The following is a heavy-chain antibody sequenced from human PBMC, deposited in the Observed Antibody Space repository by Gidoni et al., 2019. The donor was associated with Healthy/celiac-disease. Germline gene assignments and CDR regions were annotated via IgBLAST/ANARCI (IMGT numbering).Heavy chain of an antibody. CDR3: AKDIGAGGQWLATYYYFGMDV. J-gene: IGHJ6*02. CDR2: ISWDGGST. V-gene: IGHV3-43D*04. Sequence: EVQLVESGGVVVQTGGSLRLSCAASGFTFDAYAIHWVRQAPGKGLEWVSLISWDGGSTYYADSVKGRFTISRDNSKNSLYLQMNSLRAEDTALYYCAKDIGAGGQWLATYYYFGMDVWGQGTTVTVSS. CDR1: GFTFDAYA. D-gene: IGHD6-19*01.